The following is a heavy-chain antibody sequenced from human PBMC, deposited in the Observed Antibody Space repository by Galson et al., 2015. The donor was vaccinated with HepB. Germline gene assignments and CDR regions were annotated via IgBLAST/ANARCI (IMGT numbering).Heavy chain of an antibody. D-gene: IGHD3-10*01. V-gene: IGHV3-23*01. CDR2: ISGSGGTT. J-gene: IGHJ4*02. CDR1: RFTFSTYA. Sequence: SLRLSCAASRFTFSTYAMTWVRQAPGKGLEWVSGISGSGGTTYYADSEKGRFTISRDNSKNTLYLQINSLRAEDTAVYYCARGGSGSPKYHFDCWGQGTLVTVSS. CDR3: ARGGSGSPKYHFDC.